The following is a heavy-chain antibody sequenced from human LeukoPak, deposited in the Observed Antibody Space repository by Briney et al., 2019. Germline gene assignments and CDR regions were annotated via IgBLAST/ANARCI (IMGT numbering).Heavy chain of an antibody. Sequence: PSGTLSLTCTVSGGSISSYYWSWIRQPPGKGLEWIGYIYYSGSTNYNPSLKSRVTISVDTSKNQFSLKLSSVTAADTAVYYCARFSATAATNLRLNWFDPWGQGTLVTVSS. D-gene: IGHD2-15*01. CDR3: ARFSATAATNLRLNWFDP. CDR1: GGSISSYY. J-gene: IGHJ5*02. V-gene: IGHV4-59*01. CDR2: IYYSGST.